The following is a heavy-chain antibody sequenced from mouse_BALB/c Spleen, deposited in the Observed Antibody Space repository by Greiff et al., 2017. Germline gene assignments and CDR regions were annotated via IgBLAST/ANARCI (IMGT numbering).Heavy chain of an antibody. V-gene: IGHV5-17*02. Sequence: DVHLVESGGGLVQPGGSRKLSCAASGFTFSSFGMHWVRQAPEKGLEWVAYISSGSSTIYYADTVKGRFTISRDNPKNTLFLQMTSLRSEDTAMYYCATIYYYGSSSFDYWGQGTTLTVSS. CDR2: ISSGSSTI. CDR1: GFTFSSFG. J-gene: IGHJ2*01. CDR3: ATIYYYGSSSFDY. D-gene: IGHD1-1*01.